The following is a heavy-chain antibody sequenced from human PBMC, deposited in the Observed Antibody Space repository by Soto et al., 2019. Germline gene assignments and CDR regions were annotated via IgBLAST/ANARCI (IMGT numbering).Heavy chain of an antibody. CDR2: ISAIFGTA. V-gene: IGHV1-69*01. CDR3: ARDRGISSCYSEVFHYYGMNV. Sequence: QVQLVQSGAEVKKPGSSVKVSCKASGGTFSSDAISWVRQAPGQGLEWRGGISAIFGTANYAQKFEGRVTITADEFTSTDYMELSSLRSEETAVYYCARDRGISSCYSEVFHYYGMNVWGQGTTVTV. CDR1: GGTFSSDA. D-gene: IGHD2-15*01. J-gene: IGHJ6*02.